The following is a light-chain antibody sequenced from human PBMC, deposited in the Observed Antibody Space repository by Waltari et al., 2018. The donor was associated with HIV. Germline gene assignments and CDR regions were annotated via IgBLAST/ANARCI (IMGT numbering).Light chain of an antibody. CDR3: QQTYSIPPT. V-gene: IGKV4-1*01. CDR2: WAS. CDR1: QNVFYSSNNRTY. Sequence: DIVMTQSPDSLAVALGERATIKCKFSQNVFYSSNNRTYLSLYPQKPGQPPKLIFYWASSRQSGVPDRFSGSGSGTDFTLTISSLQAEDVAVYFCQQTYSIPPTFGGGTKVEI. J-gene: IGKJ4*01.